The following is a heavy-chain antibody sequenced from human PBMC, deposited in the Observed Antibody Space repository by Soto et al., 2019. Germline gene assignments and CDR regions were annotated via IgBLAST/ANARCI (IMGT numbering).Heavy chain of an antibody. V-gene: IGHV4-61*01. Sequence: QVQLQESGPGLVKPSETLSLTCTVSGGSVSSGSYYWSWIRQPPGKGLEWIGYIYYSGSTNYNPSLKSRVTISVDTSKNQFSLKLSSVTAADTAVYYCARAAVAGTPFDYWGQGTLVTVSS. CDR2: IYYSGST. CDR1: GGSVSSGSYY. J-gene: IGHJ4*02. D-gene: IGHD6-19*01. CDR3: ARAAVAGTPFDY.